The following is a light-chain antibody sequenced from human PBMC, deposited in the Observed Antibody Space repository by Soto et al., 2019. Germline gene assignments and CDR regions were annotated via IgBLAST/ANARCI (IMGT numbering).Light chain of an antibody. CDR2: GAS. Sequence: EIVMTQSPATLSVSPGERATLSCRAGQSVSSNLAWYQQRPGQAPRLLIHGASTRATGIPARFSGSGSGTECTLTINSLQSEDFAVYYCQQYNNWPRTFGQGTKVEIK. CDR1: QSVSSN. J-gene: IGKJ1*01. V-gene: IGKV3-15*01. CDR3: QQYNNWPRT.